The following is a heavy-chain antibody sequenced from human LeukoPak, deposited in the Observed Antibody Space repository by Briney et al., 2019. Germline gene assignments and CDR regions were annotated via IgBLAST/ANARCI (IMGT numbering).Heavy chain of an antibody. V-gene: IGHV4-30-4*01. CDR1: GGSISSGDYY. CDR2: IYYSGGT. D-gene: IGHD3-10*01. J-gene: IGHJ4*02. Sequence: SQTLSLTCTVSGGSISSGDYYWSWIRQPPGKGLEWIGYIYYSGGTYYNPSLKSRVTISVDTSKNQFSLRLSSVTAADTAVYYCARLLWFGDLDYFDYWGQGTLVTVSS. CDR3: ARLLWFGDLDYFDY.